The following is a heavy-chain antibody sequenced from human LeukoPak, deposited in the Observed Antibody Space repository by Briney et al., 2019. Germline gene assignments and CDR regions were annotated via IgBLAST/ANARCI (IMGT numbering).Heavy chain of an antibody. CDR2: IWYDGSNK. Sequence: GGSLRVSCAASGFTFTSYGMHWVRQARGKGLEWVAVIWYDGSNKYYADSVKGRFTISRDNSKNTLYLQMNSLRAEDTAVYYCARDRIAAVNWFDPWGQGTLVTVSS. CDR1: GFTFTSYG. V-gene: IGHV3-33*01. J-gene: IGHJ5*02. CDR3: ARDRIAAVNWFDP. D-gene: IGHD6-13*01.